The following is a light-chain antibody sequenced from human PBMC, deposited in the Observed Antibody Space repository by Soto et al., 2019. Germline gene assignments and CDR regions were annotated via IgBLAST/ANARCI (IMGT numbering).Light chain of an antibody. CDR1: QVIGND. J-gene: IGKJ1*01. Sequence: DIQMTQSPSSLSASVGDRVTITCRASQVIGNDLGWFQQKPGQAPKRLIYSASFLQTGVPSRFSGSGSGTGFTLTISSLQPDDFATYYCLQHKTYPWTFGQGTKVEIK. CDR3: LQHKTYPWT. V-gene: IGKV1-17*01. CDR2: SAS.